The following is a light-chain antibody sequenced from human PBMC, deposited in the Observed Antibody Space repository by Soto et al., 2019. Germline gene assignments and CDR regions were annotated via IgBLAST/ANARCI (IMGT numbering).Light chain of an antibody. CDR1: QSISSY. V-gene: IGKV1-39*01. CDR2: AAS. CDR3: HQSYSTPIYT. Sequence: DIQMTQSPSSLSASVGDRVTITCRASQSISSYLNWYQQKPGKAPKLLIYAASSLQSGVPSRFSVSGSGTDFTPTISSQQPEDFATYYCHQSYSTPIYTFGQGTKLEIK. J-gene: IGKJ2*01.